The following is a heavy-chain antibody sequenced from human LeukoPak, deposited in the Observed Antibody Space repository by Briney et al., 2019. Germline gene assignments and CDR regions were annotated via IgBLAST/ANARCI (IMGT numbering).Heavy chain of an antibody. Sequence: SETLSLTCTVSGGSSSSTNYYWNWIRQPAGKGLEWIGRIYTSGSTNYNTSLKSRVTISIDTSKNQFSLRLSSVTAADTAVYYCARDLSDSLSSGFWFDPWGQGTLVTVSS. J-gene: IGHJ5*02. CDR1: GGSSSSTNYY. V-gene: IGHV4-61*02. CDR2: IYTSGST. CDR3: ARDLSDSLSSGFWFDP. D-gene: IGHD6-19*01.